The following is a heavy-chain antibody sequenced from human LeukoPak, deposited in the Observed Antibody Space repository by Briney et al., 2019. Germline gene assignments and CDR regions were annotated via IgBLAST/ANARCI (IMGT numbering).Heavy chain of an antibody. CDR3: ARAYATGRYYYFDY. J-gene: IGHJ4*02. D-gene: IGHD1-1*01. Sequence: GGSLRLSCAASGFTFSSYAMHWVRQAPGKGLEWVAVISYDGSNKYYADSAKGRFTISRDNSKNTLYLQMNSLRAEDTAVYYCARAYATGRYYYFDYWGQGTLVTVSS. V-gene: IGHV3-30-3*01. CDR2: ISYDGSNK. CDR1: GFTFSSYA.